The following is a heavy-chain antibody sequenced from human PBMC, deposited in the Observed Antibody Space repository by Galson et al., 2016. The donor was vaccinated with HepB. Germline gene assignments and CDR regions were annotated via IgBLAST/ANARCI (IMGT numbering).Heavy chain of an antibody. J-gene: IGHJ6*02. CDR1: GGTFSSFA. V-gene: IGHV1-69*13. CDR3: AGYSLAAGHSNYYYYGMDV. Sequence: SVKVSCKASGGTFSSFAISWVRQAPGQGLEWMGVIIPIFGTSNNAQRFQGRVTITADESTSTAYMELSSLRSEDTAVYYCAGYSLAAGHSNYYYYGMDVWGQGTTVTVSS. CDR2: IIPIFGTS. D-gene: IGHD6-13*01.